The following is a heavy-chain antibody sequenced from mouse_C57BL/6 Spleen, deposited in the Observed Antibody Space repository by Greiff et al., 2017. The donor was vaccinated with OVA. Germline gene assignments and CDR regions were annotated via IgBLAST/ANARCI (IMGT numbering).Heavy chain of an antibody. CDR3: ARYDGGYFDG. CDR2: INPSTGGT. Sequence: VQLQQSGPELVKPGASVQISCKASGYSFTGYYMNWVKQSPEKSLEWIGEINPSTGGTTYNQKFKAKATLTVDKSSSTAYMQLKSLTSEDSAVYYCARYDGGYFDGWGTGTTVTVSS. CDR1: GYSFTGYY. J-gene: IGHJ1*03. V-gene: IGHV1-42*01. D-gene: IGHD2-3*01.